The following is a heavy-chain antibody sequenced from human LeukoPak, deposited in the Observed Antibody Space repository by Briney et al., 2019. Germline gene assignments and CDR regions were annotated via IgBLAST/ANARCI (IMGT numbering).Heavy chain of an antibody. D-gene: IGHD4-23*01. J-gene: IGHJ4*02. CDR1: GYTFSSHS. CDR2: INPNSGGT. Sequence: ASVKVSCKTSGYTFSSHSMNWVRQAPGQGLEWMGWINPNSGGTNYAQKFQGRVTMTRDTSISTAYMELSRLTSDDTAVYYCASGSNRWYYFDYWGQGTLVTVSS. CDR3: ASGSNRWYYFDY. V-gene: IGHV1-2*02.